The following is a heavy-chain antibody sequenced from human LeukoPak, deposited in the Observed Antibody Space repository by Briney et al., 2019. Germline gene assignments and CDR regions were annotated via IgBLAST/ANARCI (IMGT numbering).Heavy chain of an antibody. CDR1: GFTFSSYG. CDR2: ISGSGGST. CDR3: ATLFPSYITMVRGVIITSEYFQH. Sequence: GGTLRLSCAASGFTFSSYGMSWVRQAPGKGLEWVSAISGSGGSTYYADSVKGRFTISRYNSKNTLYLQMNSLRAEDTAVYYCATLFPSYITMVRGVIITSEYFQHWGQGTLVTVSS. D-gene: IGHD3-10*01. J-gene: IGHJ1*01. V-gene: IGHV3-23*01.